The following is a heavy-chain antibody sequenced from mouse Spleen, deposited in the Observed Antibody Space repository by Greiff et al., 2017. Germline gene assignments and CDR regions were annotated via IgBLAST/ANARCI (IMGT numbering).Heavy chain of an antibody. CDR1: GFTFSDYY. J-gene: IGHJ1*01. Sequence: EVMLVESEGGLVQPGSSMKLSCTASGFTFSDYYMAWVRQVPEKGLEWVANINYDGSSTYYLDSLKSRFIISRDNAKNILYLQMSSLKSEDTATYYCARDRPSYYYDGSFYWYFDVWGAGTTVTVSS. CDR2: INYDGSST. V-gene: IGHV5-16*01. D-gene: IGHD1-1*01. CDR3: ARDRPSYYYDGSFYWYFDV.